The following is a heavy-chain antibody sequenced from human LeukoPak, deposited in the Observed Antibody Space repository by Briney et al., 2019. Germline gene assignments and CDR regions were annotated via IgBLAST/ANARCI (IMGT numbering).Heavy chain of an antibody. V-gene: IGHV3-30*18. CDR1: GFTFSSYG. D-gene: IGHD6-19*01. CDR3: AKVDSVAGTVGYFDY. J-gene: IGHJ4*02. Sequence: PGGSLRLSCAASGFTFSSYGMHWVRQAPGKGLEWVAVISYDGSNKYYADSVKGRFTISRDNSKNTLYLQMNSLRAEDTAVYYCAKVDSVAGTVGYFDYWGQGTLVTVPS. CDR2: ISYDGSNK.